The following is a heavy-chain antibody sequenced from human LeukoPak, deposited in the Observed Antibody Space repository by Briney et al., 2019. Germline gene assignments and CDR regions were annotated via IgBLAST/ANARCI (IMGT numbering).Heavy chain of an antibody. CDR3: AKDGYCSGGSCHLFDY. CDR1: GFTFGDYA. CDR2: ISGSGGST. V-gene: IGHV3-23*01. J-gene: IGHJ4*02. Sequence: GGSLRLSCTASGFTFGDYAMSWVRQAPGKGLEWVSAISGSGGSTYYADSVKGRFTISRDNSKNTLYLQMNSLRAEDTAVYYCAKDGYCSGGSCHLFDYWGQGTLVTVSS. D-gene: IGHD2-15*01.